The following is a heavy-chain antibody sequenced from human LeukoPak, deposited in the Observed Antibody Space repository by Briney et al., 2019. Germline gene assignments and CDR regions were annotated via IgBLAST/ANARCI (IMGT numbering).Heavy chain of an antibody. D-gene: IGHD6-19*01. J-gene: IGHJ4*02. CDR3: ARRVYSSGWTLGFDY. CDR1: GYCFTSYW. V-gene: IGHV5-51*01. Sequence: GESLKISCKGSGYCFTSYWIGRVRQMPGKGLEWMGIIYPNDSDTRYSPSFQGQVTISADKSISTAYLQWSSLKASDTAMYYCARRVYSSGWTLGFDYWGQGTLVTVSS. CDR2: IYPNDSDT.